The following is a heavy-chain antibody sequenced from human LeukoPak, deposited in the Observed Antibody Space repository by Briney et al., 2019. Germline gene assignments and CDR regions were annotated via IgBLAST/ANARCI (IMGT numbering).Heavy chain of an antibody. V-gene: IGHV1-18*04. CDR2: ISAYNGNT. CDR3: ARCIGSSTSCLAEISWFDP. D-gene: IGHD2-2*01. J-gene: IGHJ5*02. CDR1: GYTFTGYY. Sequence: ASVKVSCKASGYTFTGYYMHWVRQAPGQGLEWMGWISAYNGNTNYAQKLQGRVTMTTDTSTSTAYMELRSLRSDDTAVYYCARCIGSSTSCLAEISWFDPWGQGTLVTVSS.